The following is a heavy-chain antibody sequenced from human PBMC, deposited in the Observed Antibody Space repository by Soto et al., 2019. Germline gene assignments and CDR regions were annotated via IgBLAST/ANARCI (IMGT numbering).Heavy chain of an antibody. V-gene: IGHV1-8*01. CDR1: GYTFSSYD. D-gene: IGHD6-19*01. CDR2: LNPNSGDT. J-gene: IGHJ4*02. Sequence: QVQLVQSGAEVKKPGASVKVSCKASGYTFSSYDINWVRQATGQGLEWMGWLNPNSGDTGYAQKFQGRVTLTRNTSINTAYIDLSSLPSDDTPVYYCATSGGGWYLYWGQGTLVTVSS. CDR3: ATSGGGWYLY.